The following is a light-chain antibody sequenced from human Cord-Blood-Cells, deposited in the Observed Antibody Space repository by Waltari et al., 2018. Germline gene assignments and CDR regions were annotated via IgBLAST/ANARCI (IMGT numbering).Light chain of an antibody. J-gene: IGLJ2*01. V-gene: IGLV2-14*01. Sequence: SALTQPASVSGSPGQSITISCTGTSSDGGGYSTVSCYQQHPGNAPKLMIYDVNQRPSAVSIRFSGSKSGTTASLTISGLQAEDEADYYCSSYTSSSTRFGGGPKLTVL. CDR3: SSYTSSSTR. CDR1: SSDGGGYST. CDR2: DVN.